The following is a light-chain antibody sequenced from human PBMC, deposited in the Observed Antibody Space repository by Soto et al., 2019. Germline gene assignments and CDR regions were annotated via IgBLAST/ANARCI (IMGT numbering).Light chain of an antibody. Sequence: DIQMTQSPSTLSASVGDRVTITCRASQSISSWLAWYQQKPGKAPKLLIYDASSLESGVPSRFSGSGSGTEFTLTISSLQPGYVATDYCKQYNSDSWTFGQGTKVDIK. CDR2: DAS. V-gene: IGKV1-5*01. J-gene: IGKJ1*01. CDR3: KQYNSDSWT. CDR1: QSISSW.